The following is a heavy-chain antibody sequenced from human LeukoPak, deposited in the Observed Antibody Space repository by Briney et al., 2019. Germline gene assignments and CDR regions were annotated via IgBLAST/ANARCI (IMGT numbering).Heavy chain of an antibody. CDR2: INHSGST. CDR3: ASDRIWFGELTNED. J-gene: IGHJ4*02. V-gene: IGHV4-34*01. D-gene: IGHD3-10*01. CDR1: GGSFSGYY. Sequence: SETLSLTCAVYGGSFSGYYWSWIRQPPGKGLEWIGEINHSGSTNYNPSLKSRVTISVDTSKNQFSLNLDSVTAADTAFYYCASDRIWFGELTNEDWGQGTPVNGSS.